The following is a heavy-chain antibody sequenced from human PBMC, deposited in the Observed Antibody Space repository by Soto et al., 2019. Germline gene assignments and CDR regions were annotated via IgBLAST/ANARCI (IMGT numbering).Heavy chain of an antibody. V-gene: IGHV3-30-3*01. D-gene: IGHD4-4*01. CDR1: GFTFSSYA. CDR2: ISYDGSNK. J-gene: IGHJ2*01. CDR3: ARPLWRDNYNWGYFDL. Sequence: QVQLVESGGGVVQPGRSLRLSCAASGFTFSSYAMHWVRQAPGKGLEWVAVISYDGSNKYYADSVKGRFTISRDNSKNTQYRQMNSLRTEDTAVYYCARPLWRDNYNWGYFDLWGRGTLVTVSS.